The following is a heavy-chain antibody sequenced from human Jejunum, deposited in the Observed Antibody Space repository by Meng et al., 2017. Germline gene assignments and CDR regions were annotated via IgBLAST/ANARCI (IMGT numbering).Heavy chain of an antibody. Sequence: SLKISCAASGFTFSDSYMSWSRQAPGKGLEWVSFISSSGTTIYYADSVKGRFTISRDNAKNSLYLQMNSLRAEDTAVYFCARDPRGILGASWRWNYYFDYWGQGIPVTGSS. D-gene: IGHD1-26*01. J-gene: IGHJ4*01. CDR1: GFTFSDSY. CDR2: ISSSGTTI. CDR3: ARDPRGILGASWRWNYYFDY. V-gene: IGHV3-11*04.